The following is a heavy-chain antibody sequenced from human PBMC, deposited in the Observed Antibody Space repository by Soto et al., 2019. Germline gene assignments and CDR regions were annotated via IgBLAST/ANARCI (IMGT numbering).Heavy chain of an antibody. J-gene: IGHJ4*02. Sequence: ASVKVSCKASGYTFTGYYMHWVRQAPGQGLEWMGWINPNSGGTNYAQKFQGRVTMTRDTSISTAYMELSRLRSDDTAVYYCARDIWVRDGYNYVGYWGKGTLVTVPS. V-gene: IGHV1-2*02. CDR3: ARDIWVRDGYNYVGY. CDR2: INPNSGGT. D-gene: IGHD5-12*01. CDR1: GYTFTGYY.